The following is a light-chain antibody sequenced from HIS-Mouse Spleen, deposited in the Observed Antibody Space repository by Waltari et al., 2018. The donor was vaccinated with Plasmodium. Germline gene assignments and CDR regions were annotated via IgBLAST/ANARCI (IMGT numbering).Light chain of an antibody. CDR2: EDS. Sequence: SYELTQPPSVSVSPGQTARITCSGDALPKKSAYWYQQKSGQAPVLVLYEDSKRPPGIPDGFSGSSSGTMATLTISGAQVEDEADYYCYSTDSSGNHRVFGGGTKLTVL. J-gene: IGLJ3*02. CDR3: YSTDSSGNHRV. CDR1: ALPKKS. V-gene: IGLV3-10*01.